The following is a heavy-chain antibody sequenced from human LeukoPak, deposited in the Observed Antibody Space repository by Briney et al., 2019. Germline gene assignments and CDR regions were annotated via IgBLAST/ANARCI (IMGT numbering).Heavy chain of an antibody. Sequence: SETLSLTCAVSGGSISSGGYSWSWIRQPPGKGLEWIGYIYHSGSTYYNPSLKSRVTISVDRSKNQFSLKLSSVTAADTAVYYCARGTTVTTRGMFDYWGQGTLVTVSS. CDR2: IYHSGST. J-gene: IGHJ4*02. V-gene: IGHV4-30-2*01. CDR3: ARGTTVTTRGMFDY. CDR1: GGSISSGGYS. D-gene: IGHD4-17*01.